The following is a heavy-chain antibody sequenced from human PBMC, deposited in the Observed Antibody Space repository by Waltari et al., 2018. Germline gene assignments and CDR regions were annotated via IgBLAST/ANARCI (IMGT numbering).Heavy chain of an antibody. V-gene: IGHV4-38-2*01. J-gene: IGHJ3*01. CDR1: GYFISSGFY. CDR3: ARVVGSTISGENFDV. Sequence: QVQLQESGPGLVKPSETLSLTCDVSGYFISSGFYGGWFRQPPGKGLEWIGNIYHNGLTYYNPSLKSRVTISRDMSKNQFSLKLTSVTAADTAFYYCARVVGSTISGENFDVWGHGTMVTVSS. D-gene: IGHD1-26*01. CDR2: IYHNGLT.